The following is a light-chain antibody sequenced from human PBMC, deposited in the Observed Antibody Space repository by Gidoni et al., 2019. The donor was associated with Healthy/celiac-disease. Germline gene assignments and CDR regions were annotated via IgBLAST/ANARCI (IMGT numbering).Light chain of an antibody. CDR2: GAS. J-gene: IGKJ2*01. CDR3: QQYGSSPPYT. V-gene: IGKV3-20*01. CDR1: QSVSSSY. Sequence: EIVLTQSPGTLSLSPWERDTLSCRASQSVSSSYLTWYQKKPGQAPRLLIYGASSRATGIPDRFSGSGAGTDFTLTIRRLEPEDFAVYYCQQYGSSPPYTFGQGTKLEIK.